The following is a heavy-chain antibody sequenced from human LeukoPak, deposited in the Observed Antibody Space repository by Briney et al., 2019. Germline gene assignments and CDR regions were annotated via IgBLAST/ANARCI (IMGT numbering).Heavy chain of an antibody. J-gene: IGHJ5*02. Sequence: PSETLSLTCAVYGGSLNGYYWSWIRQPPWKGLEWIGEGGNSGGTKFNPSLKSRVTISADTSKNQFSLKLSSVTAADTAVYYCAKNGQSGFSLDPWGQGTLVTVSS. CDR2: GGNSGGT. CDR3: AKNGQSGFSLDP. V-gene: IGHV4-34*01. D-gene: IGHD3-3*01. CDR1: GGSLNGYY.